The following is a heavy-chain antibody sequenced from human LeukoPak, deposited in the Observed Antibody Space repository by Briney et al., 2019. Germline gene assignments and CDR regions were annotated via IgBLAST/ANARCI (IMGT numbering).Heavy chain of an antibody. V-gene: IGHV3-21*01. CDR3: ARGGMATNRDYMDV. CDR1: GFTFSSYS. D-gene: IGHD5-24*01. CDR2: ISSSSSYI. J-gene: IGHJ6*03. Sequence: GGSLRLSCAASGFTFSSYSMNWVRQAPGKGLEWVSSISSSSSYIYYADSVKGRFTISRDNAKNSLYLQMNSLRAEDTAVYYCARGGMATNRDYMDVWGKGTTVTVSS.